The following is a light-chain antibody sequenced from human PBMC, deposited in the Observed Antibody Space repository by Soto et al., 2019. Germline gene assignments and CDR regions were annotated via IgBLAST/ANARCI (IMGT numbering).Light chain of an antibody. CDR1: QGISSY. CDR3: QQYYSYPYT. Sequence: AIRMTQSPSSLSASTGDRVTITCRASQGISSYLAWYQEKPGKPPKLLIYAASTFQSGVPSRFSGSGSGTDFTLTISCLQSEDFATYYCQQYYSYPYTFGQGTKLEIK. J-gene: IGKJ2*01. CDR2: AAS. V-gene: IGKV1-8*01.